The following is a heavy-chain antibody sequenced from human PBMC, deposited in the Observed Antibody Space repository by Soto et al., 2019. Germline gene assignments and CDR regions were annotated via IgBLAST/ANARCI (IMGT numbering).Heavy chain of an antibody. CDR1: GGTFSSYA. CDR2: IIPIFGAA. D-gene: IGHD3-3*01. V-gene: IGHV1-69*13. CDR3: ARDGRITIFGVQFRYFDY. Sequence: SVKVSCKASGGTFSSYAISWVRQAPGQGLEWMGGIIPIFGAANYAQKFQGRVTITADESTSTAYMELSSLRSEDTAVYYCARDGRITIFGVQFRYFDYWGQGTLVTVSS. J-gene: IGHJ4*02.